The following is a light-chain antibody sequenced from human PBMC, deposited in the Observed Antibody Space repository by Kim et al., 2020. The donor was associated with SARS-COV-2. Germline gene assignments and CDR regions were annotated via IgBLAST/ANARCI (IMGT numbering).Light chain of an antibody. CDR1: SSDIGGYNY. CDR3: CSYAGSYTVM. V-gene: IGLV2-11*03. J-gene: IGLJ3*02. Sequence: GQSVTISCAGTSSDIGGYNYVSWYQQHPGKAPKLMIYEVNGRPSGVPDRFSGSKSDNTASLTISGLQAEDEADYYCCSYAGSYTVMFGGGTQLTVL. CDR2: EVN.